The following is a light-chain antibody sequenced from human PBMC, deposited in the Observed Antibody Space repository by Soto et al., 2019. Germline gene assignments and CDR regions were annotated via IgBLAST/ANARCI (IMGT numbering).Light chain of an antibody. Sequence: DIQMTQSPSSLSASVGDRVTITCRASQGISNYLAWYQQKPGPVPKLLIYAASTLQSGVPSRFSGSGSGTNFTPTISSLQPEDVATYYCQKYNSAPCTFGPGTKVDIK. CDR1: QGISNY. J-gene: IGKJ3*01. CDR2: AAS. V-gene: IGKV1-27*01. CDR3: QKYNSAPCT.